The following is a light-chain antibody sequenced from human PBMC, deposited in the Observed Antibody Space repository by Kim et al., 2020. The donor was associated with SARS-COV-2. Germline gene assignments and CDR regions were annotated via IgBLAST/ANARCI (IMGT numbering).Light chain of an antibody. CDR2: ENN. Sequence: NFMLTQPHSVSESPGKTVTISCTRSSGSIASNYVQWYLQRPGRAPTTVIYENNQRPSGVPDRFSGSIDISSNSASLTISGLKTEDEADYYCQSYDITDPWVFGGGTQLTVL. J-gene: IGLJ3*02. V-gene: IGLV6-57*03. CDR1: SGSIASNY. CDR3: QSYDITDPWV.